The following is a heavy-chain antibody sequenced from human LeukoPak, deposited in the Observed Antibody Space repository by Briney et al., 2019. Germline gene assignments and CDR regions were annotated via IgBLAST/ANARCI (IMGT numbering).Heavy chain of an antibody. CDR1: GFTFTYSA. D-gene: IGHD6-19*01. Sequence: LAGGSLRLSCAASGFTFTYSAMTWVRQAPGKGLEWVSTVSGSGGNTYYADSVQGRFTISSDNSGNTLYLQMNSLRAQDTAVYYCAKSLAVPGSPDSWGQGTLVTVSS. J-gene: IGHJ4*02. V-gene: IGHV3-23*01. CDR3: AKSLAVPGSPDS. CDR2: VSGSGGNT.